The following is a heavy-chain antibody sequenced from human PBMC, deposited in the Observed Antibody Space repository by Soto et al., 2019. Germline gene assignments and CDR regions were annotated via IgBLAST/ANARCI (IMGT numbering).Heavy chain of an antibody. CDR3: ARIHYDFWSGYPRGAFDI. D-gene: IGHD3-3*01. CDR2: IKQDGSEK. V-gene: IGHV3-7*05. Sequence: GGSLRLSCAASGFTFSSYWMSWVRQAPGKGLEWVANIKQDGSEKYYGDSVKGRFTMARDKAKNSLYLQMNSLRAEDTAVYYCARIHYDFWSGYPRGAFDIWGQGTMVTVSS. J-gene: IGHJ3*02. CDR1: GFTFSSYW.